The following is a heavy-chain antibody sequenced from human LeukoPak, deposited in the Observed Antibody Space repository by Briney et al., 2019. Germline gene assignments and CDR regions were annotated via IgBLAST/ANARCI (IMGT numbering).Heavy chain of an antibody. V-gene: IGHV4-59*01. D-gene: IGHD2-15*01. CDR1: GGSISTYY. CDR2: IYYSGST. CDR3: ARGHCSGGSCRNFFDP. J-gene: IGHJ5*02. Sequence: PSETLSLTCTVSGGSISTYYWSWIRQPPGKELEWIGYIYYSGSTNYNPSLKSRVTISVDTSRNQFSLKLSSVTAADTAVYYCARGHCSGGSCRNFFDPWGQGTLVTVSS.